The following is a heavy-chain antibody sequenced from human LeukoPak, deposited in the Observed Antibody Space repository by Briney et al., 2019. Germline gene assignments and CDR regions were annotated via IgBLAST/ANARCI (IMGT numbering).Heavy chain of an antibody. D-gene: IGHD3-3*01. Sequence: GGSLRLSCATSGFTVSDYYMSWVRQASGKGLEWVSVIYSGGSTYYADSVKGRFTISRDNSKNTLYLQMNSLRAEDTAVYYCAVGNHYDFWSGYSFDYWGQGTLVTVSS. V-gene: IGHV3-53*01. J-gene: IGHJ4*02. CDR1: GFTVSDYY. CDR2: IYSGGST. CDR3: AVGNHYDFWSGYSFDY.